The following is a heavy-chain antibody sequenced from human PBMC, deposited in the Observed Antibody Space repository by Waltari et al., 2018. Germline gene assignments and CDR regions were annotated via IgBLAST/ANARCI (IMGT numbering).Heavy chain of an antibody. CDR1: GFTFSSYA. CDR2: ISGSGGST. Sequence: EVQLVESGGGLVQPGGSLRLSCAASGFTFSSYAMRWVRQAPGKGREWVSAISGSGGSTYYADSVKGRFTISRDNSKNTLYLQMNSLRAEDTAVYYCAKFDYGDYGAFDIWGQGTMVTVSS. V-gene: IGHV3-23*04. J-gene: IGHJ3*02. CDR3: AKFDYGDYGAFDI. D-gene: IGHD4-17*01.